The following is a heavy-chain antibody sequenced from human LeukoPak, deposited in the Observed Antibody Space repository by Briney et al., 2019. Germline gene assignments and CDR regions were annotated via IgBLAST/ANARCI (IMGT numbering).Heavy chain of an antibody. V-gene: IGHV4-59*01. D-gene: IGHD5-12*01. Sequence: SETLSLTCTVSGGSISSYYWSWIRQPPGKGLEWIGYIYYSGSTNYNPSLKSRVTISVDTSKNRFSLKLSSVTAADTAVYYCARDRYSGYDGFGAFDIWGQGTMVTVSS. CDR3: ARDRYSGYDGFGAFDI. CDR1: GGSISSYY. CDR2: IYYSGST. J-gene: IGHJ3*02.